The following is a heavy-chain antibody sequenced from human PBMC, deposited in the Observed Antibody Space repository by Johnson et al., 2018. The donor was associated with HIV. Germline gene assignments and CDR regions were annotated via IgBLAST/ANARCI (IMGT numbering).Heavy chain of an antibody. V-gene: IGHV3-13*01. CDR2: IGTAGDT. J-gene: IGHJ3*02. CDR3: ARGERFGGTQEAFDI. CDR1: GFTFSSYD. Sequence: EVQLVESGGGLVQPGGSLRLSCAASGFTFSSYDMHWVRQATGKGLEWVSAIGTAGDTYYPGYVKGRFTIPRENAKNSLYLQMNSLRAGDTAVYYCARGERFGGTQEAFDIWGQGTMVTVSS. D-gene: IGHD1-26*01.